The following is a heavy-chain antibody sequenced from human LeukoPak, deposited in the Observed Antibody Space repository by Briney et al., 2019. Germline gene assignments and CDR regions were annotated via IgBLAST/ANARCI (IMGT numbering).Heavy chain of an antibody. J-gene: IGHJ4*02. V-gene: IGHV3-23*01. CDR1: GFTFSSYA. CDR2: ISGSGGST. D-gene: IGHD6-19*01. Sequence: GGSLRLSCAASGFTFSSYATSWVRQAPGKGLEWVSAISGSGGSTYYADSVKGRFTISRDNSKNTLYLQMNSLRAEDTAVYYCANTKPIAVAGRVLDYWGQGTLVTVSS. CDR3: ANTKPIAVAGRVLDY.